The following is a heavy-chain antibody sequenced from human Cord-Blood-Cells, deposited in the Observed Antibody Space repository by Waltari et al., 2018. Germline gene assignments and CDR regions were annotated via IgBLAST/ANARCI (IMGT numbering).Heavy chain of an antibody. CDR2: INHSGST. Sequence: QVQLQQWGAGLLKPSETLSLTCAVHGGSFSGYYWSWIRQPPGKGLEWIGEINHSGSTNYNPSLKSRVTISVDTSKNQFSLKLSSVTAADTAVYYCARGYGSSWPTTNYFDYWGQGTLVTVSS. V-gene: IGHV4-34*01. D-gene: IGHD6-13*01. CDR3: ARGYGSSWPTTNYFDY. J-gene: IGHJ4*02. CDR1: GGSFSGYY.